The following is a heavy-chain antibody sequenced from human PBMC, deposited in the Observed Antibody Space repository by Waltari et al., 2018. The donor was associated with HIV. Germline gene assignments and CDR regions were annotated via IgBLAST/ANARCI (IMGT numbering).Heavy chain of an antibody. CDR3: ASGQLLPDY. V-gene: IGHV5-51*01. D-gene: IGHD5-18*01. CDR1: GYSFTTLW. CDR2: IYPFDLDA. Sequence: DVKLVQSGAELRKPGESLKISCQTSGYSFTTLWSGWVRQKPGKGLEWMGVIYPFDLDARYSPSFQGQVTISVDKSIRTAYLQWSSLRVSDTATYFCASGQLLPDYWGPGTLLTVSS. J-gene: IGHJ4*01.